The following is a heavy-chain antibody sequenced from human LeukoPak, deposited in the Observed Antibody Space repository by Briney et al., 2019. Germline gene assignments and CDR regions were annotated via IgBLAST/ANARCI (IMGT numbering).Heavy chain of an antibody. V-gene: IGHV3-49*04. J-gene: IGHJ6*02. Sequence: GGSLRLSCTASGFTFGDYAMSWVRQAPGKGLEWVGFIRSKDYGGKTEYAASVKGRFTISRDDSKSIAYLQMDSLKTEDTAVYYCTRDPPPYYYGMDVWGQGTTVTVSS. CDR1: GFTFGDYA. CDR3: TRDPPPYYYGMDV. CDR2: IRSKDYGGKT.